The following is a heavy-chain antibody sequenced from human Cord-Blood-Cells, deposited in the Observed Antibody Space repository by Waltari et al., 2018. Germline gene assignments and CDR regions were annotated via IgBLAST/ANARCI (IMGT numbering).Heavy chain of an antibody. CDR2: INHSGST. CDR3: AIPSNWVLLSAFDI. D-gene: IGHD7-27*01. V-gene: IGHV4-34*01. Sequence: QVQLQQWGAGLLKPSETLSLTCAVYGGSFSGYYWSWIRQPPGKGLEWIGEINHSGSTNYNPSLKSRVTISVDTSKNQFSLKLSSVTAADTAVYYCAIPSNWVLLSAFDIWGQGTMVTVSS. J-gene: IGHJ3*02. CDR1: GGSFSGYY.